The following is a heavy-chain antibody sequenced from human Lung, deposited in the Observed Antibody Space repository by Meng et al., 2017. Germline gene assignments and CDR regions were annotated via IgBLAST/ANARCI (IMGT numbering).Heavy chain of an antibody. CDR3: ARDEDISAAGYLLGDF. Sequence: VQWMQSGPEVKKPGASVKVSCNASGYTSAAHWIQRVRQAPGQGLEWMGRIDPKSDNTHYAQKFQGRVTMTRDTSISTAYMELSGLRSDDTAVYYCARDEDISAAGYLLGDFWGQGTLVTVSS. J-gene: IGHJ4*02. V-gene: IGHV1-2*06. D-gene: IGHD6-13*01. CDR1: GYTSAAHW. CDR2: IDPKSDNT.